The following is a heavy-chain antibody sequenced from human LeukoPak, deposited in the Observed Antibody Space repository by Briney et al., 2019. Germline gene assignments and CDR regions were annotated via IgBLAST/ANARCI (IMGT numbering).Heavy chain of an antibody. CDR1: GFIFRTIY. CDR2: ISYDGSNK. J-gene: IGHJ4*02. CDR3: AKWSGRGVVPAAIDY. V-gene: IGHV3-30*18. D-gene: IGHD2-2*01. Sequence: GGSLRLSCAAYGFIFRTIYMSWVRQTPGQGLEWVAVISYDGSNKYYADSVKRRFTISRDNSTNTLYLQMNSRRAEDTAVYYCAKWSGRGVVPAAIDYWGQGTMVTVSS.